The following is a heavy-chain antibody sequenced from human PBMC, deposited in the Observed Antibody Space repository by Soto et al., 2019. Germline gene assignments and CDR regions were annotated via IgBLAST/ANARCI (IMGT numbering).Heavy chain of an antibody. J-gene: IGHJ6*02. CDR3: ARSGYSSHGMDV. V-gene: IGHV5-51*01. D-gene: IGHD5-12*01. Sequence: GESLKISCQGSGYIFTTYWIGWVRQMPGKGLEWMGIIYPTDSDTRYSPSFQGQVTISADKSITTAYLQWSSLRASDTAVYYCARSGYSSHGMDVWGQGTTVTVSS. CDR1: GYIFTTYW. CDR2: IYPTDSDT.